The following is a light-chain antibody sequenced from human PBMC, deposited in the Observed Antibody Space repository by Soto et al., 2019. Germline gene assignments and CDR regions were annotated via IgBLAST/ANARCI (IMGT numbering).Light chain of an antibody. V-gene: IGLV1-47*01. Sequence: QSVLTQPPSASGTPGQRVTISCSGSISNIGTNYVYWYQQLPGTAPKLLIFRHDQRPSGVPDRFSGSKSGTSASLAISGLRSEDEAEYYCASWDDSLRGPVFGGGTKLTVL. CDR1: ISNIGTNY. J-gene: IGLJ2*01. CDR3: ASWDDSLRGPV. CDR2: RHD.